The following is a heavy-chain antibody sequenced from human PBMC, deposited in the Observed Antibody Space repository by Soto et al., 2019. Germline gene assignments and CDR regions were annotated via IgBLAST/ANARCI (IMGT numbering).Heavy chain of an antibody. CDR3: ARFPRPLLMVYAHDAFDI. D-gene: IGHD2-8*01. J-gene: IGHJ3*02. V-gene: IGHV3-21*01. CDR2: ISSSSSYI. Sequence: GGSLRLSCAASGFTFSSYSMNWVRQAPGKGLEWVSSISSSSSYIYYADSVKGRFTISRDNAKNSLYLQMNSLRAEDTAVYYCARFPRPLLMVYAHDAFDIWGQGTMVSVSS. CDR1: GFTFSSYS.